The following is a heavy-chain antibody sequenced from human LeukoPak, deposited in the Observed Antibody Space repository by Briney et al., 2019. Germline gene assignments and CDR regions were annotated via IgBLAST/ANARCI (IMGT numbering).Heavy chain of an antibody. CDR2: IHSGVSA. V-gene: IGHV3-53*01. Sequence: PGGCPRLSRAPSGFSVSSNYMSSVRQAPGKGREWVSGIHSGVSAYYADSVTGRVTISRDNSKNTLYLQMNSLRVEDTAVYYCARDGGLSVWGQGTLVTVSS. CDR1: GFSVSSNY. J-gene: IGHJ4*02. D-gene: IGHD3-16*02. CDR3: ARDGGLSV.